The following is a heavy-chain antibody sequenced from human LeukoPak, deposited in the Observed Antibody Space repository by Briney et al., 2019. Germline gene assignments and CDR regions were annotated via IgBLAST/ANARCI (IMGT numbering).Heavy chain of an antibody. CDR1: GFTFTDYF. V-gene: IGHV3-11*01. Sequence: GGSLRLSCAASGFTFTDYFMNWIRQAPGKGLEWVSSISISGSTIYYADSVKGRFTISRDNSKNTLYLQMNNLRAEDTAVYYCASRPASETYFAVFDYWGQGTLVTVSS. D-gene: IGHD1-26*01. CDR3: ASRPASETYFAVFDY. CDR2: ISISGSTI. J-gene: IGHJ4*02.